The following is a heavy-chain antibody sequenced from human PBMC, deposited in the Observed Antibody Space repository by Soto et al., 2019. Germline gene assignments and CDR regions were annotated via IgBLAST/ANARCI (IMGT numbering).Heavy chain of an antibody. CDR3: ARGGVPAAMPY. V-gene: IGHV3-74*01. J-gene: IGHJ4*02. CDR2: INSDGSNT. D-gene: IGHD2-2*01. CDR1: GFTFSSFW. Sequence: EVQLVESGGGLVQPGGSLRLSCAASGFTFSSFWMHWVRQAPGEGLVWVSRINSDGSNTNYADSVKGRFTISRDNAKNTLYLQMNSLRAGDTVVYYCARGGVPAAMPYWGQGALVTVSS.